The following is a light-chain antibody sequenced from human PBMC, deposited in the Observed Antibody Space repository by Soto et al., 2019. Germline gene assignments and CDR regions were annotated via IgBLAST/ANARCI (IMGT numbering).Light chain of an antibody. J-gene: IGKJ1*01. Sequence: EIVLTQSPATLSLSPGERATLSCRASQSVSSYLAWYQQKPGQAPRLLIYDASNRATGIPARFSGSGSGTDFTLTISRLEPEDFAVYYCHQYYRTPRTFGQGTK. CDR2: DAS. CDR1: QSVSSY. V-gene: IGKV3-11*01. CDR3: HQYYRTPRT.